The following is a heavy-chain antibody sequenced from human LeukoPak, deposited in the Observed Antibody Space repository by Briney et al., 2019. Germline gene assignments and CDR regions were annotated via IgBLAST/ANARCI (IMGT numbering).Heavy chain of an antibody. CDR2: LYSDGSDS. D-gene: IGHD1-20*01. V-gene: IGHV3-33*03. CDR3: AKGGRNWTPKYYFDC. CDR1: GFTFSSFG. Sequence: PGKSLRLSCAASGFTFSSFGMHWVRQAPGKGLEWVAVLYSDGSDSLYADSVKGRFTISRDNSKSTLYLQMSSLRAEDTAVYYCAKGGRNWTPKYYFDCWGQGTVVTVSS. J-gene: IGHJ4*02.